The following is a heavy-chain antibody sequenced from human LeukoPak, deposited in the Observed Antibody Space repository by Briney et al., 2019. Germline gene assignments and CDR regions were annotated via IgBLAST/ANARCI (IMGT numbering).Heavy chain of an antibody. D-gene: IGHD3-22*01. CDR1: GYTFTSYG. Sequence: ASVKVSCKASGYTFTSYGISWVRQAPGQGLEWMGWISAYNGNTNYAQKLQGRVTMTTDTSTSTAYMELRSLRSDDTAVYYCARGPYYYDRSGYLVPNAFDIWGQGTMVTVSS. J-gene: IGHJ3*02. CDR3: ARGPYYYDRSGYLVPNAFDI. V-gene: IGHV1-18*01. CDR2: ISAYNGNT.